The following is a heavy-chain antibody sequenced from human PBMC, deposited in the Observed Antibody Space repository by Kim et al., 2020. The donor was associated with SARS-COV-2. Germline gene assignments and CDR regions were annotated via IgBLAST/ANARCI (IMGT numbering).Heavy chain of an antibody. Sequence: GGSLRLSCAASGFTFTSYGMHWVRQAPGKGLEWVAVIWYDGGNKYYADSVKGRFTISRDNSKNTLYLQMNSLRAEDTAVYYCARIGHEPAAGYGMDVWGQGNRVTVPS. J-gene: IGHJ6*02. CDR1: GFTFTSYG. CDR2: IWYDGGNK. CDR3: ARIGHEPAAGYGMDV. D-gene: IGHD2-2*01. V-gene: IGHV3-33*01.